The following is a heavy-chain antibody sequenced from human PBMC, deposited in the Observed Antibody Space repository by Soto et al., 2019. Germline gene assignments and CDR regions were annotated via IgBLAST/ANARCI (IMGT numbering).Heavy chain of an antibody. D-gene: IGHD6-19*01. J-gene: IGHJ4*02. Sequence: GGSLRLSCAASGFTFSSYAMIWFRQAPGKGLECVSAISGSGGGTYYADSVKGRFTISRDNSKNTLYLQMTSLRAEDTAVYYCAKERKLAVALYYFDYWGKGTLGTVSS. CDR2: ISGSGGGT. V-gene: IGHV3-23*01. CDR3: AKERKLAVALYYFDY. CDR1: GFTFSSYA.